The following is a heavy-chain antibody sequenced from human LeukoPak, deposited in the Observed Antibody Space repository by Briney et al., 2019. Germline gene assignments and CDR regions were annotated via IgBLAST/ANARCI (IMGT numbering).Heavy chain of an antibody. V-gene: IGHV1-18*01. D-gene: IGHD3-22*01. CDR2: ISAYNGNT. CDR1: GCTFTSYG. CDR3: AVDSSGYYRAFDI. Sequence: GASVKVSCKASGCTFTSYGISWVRQAPGQGLEWMGWISAYNGNTNYAQKLQGRVTMTTDTSTSTAYMELRSLRSDDTAVYYCAVDSSGYYRAFDIWGQGTMVTVSS. J-gene: IGHJ3*02.